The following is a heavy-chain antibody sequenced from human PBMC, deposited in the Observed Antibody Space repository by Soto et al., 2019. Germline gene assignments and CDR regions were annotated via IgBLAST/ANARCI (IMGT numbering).Heavy chain of an antibody. J-gene: IGHJ4*02. V-gene: IGHV3-23*01. CDR3: AKGSIEYSASVDN. CDR2: ISARGGSS. Sequence: VQLLESGGGLVQPGGSLRPSCAASGFSFRSYAMVWVRQAPGKGLEWVSVISARGGSSYFADSVKGRFTISRDNSKNVLSLEMNSLRADDTAIYFCAKGSIEYSASVDNWGQGTLVLVSS. D-gene: IGHD5-12*01. CDR1: GFSFRSYA.